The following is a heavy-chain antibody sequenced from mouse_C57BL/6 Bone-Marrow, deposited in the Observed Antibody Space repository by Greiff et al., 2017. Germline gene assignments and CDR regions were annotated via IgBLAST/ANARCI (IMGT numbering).Heavy chain of an antibody. J-gene: IGHJ1*03. V-gene: IGHV5-2*01. D-gene: IGHD2-3*01. CDR1: EYEFPSHD. Sequence: EVKLMESGGGLVQPGESLKLSCESTEYEFPSHDMSWVRKTPEKRLEWVASISSDGGSTSYPDTMERRFIISRDNTKKTLYLQMSSLKSEDTALYYCARQQSDGSDWDVDVWGTGTTVTVSS. CDR2: ISSDGGST. CDR3: ARQQSDGSDWDVDV.